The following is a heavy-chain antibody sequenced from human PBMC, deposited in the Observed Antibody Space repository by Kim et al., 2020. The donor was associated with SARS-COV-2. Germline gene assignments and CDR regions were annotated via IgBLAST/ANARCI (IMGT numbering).Heavy chain of an antibody. D-gene: IGHD2-2*01. CDR3: ARGPVPAALGYYYYYGMDV. Sequence: GGSLRLSCAASGFTVSSNYMSWVRQAPGKGLEWVSVIYSGGSTYYADSVKGRFTICRDNSKNTLYLQMNSLRAEDTAVYYCARGPVPAALGYYYYYGMDVWGQGTTVTVSS. V-gene: IGHV3-66*01. CDR1: GFTVSSNY. J-gene: IGHJ6*02. CDR2: IYSGGST.